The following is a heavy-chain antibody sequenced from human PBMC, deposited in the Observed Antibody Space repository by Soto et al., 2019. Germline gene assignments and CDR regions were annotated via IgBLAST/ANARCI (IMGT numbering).Heavy chain of an antibody. Sequence: QMQLRESGPGLVKPSETLSLTCTVSGGSLTNYYWNWIRQFPGKGLEWIGYIYYSGSTTYNPSLKQRVTISVDTSKNQVSLRLTSVTTADTAIYYCARGRRYSGRHDASDIWGQGTMVTVSS. V-gene: IGHV4-59*01. J-gene: IGHJ3*02. D-gene: IGHD1-26*01. CDR2: IYYSGST. CDR3: ARGRRYSGRHDASDI. CDR1: GGSLTNYY.